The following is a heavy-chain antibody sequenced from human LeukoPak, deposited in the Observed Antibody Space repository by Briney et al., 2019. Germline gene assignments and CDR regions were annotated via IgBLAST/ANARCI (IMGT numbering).Heavy chain of an antibody. D-gene: IGHD6-13*01. V-gene: IGHV1-24*01. CDR3: ATDLGIAPLDY. CDR2: FDPEDGET. Sequence: SVXVSCKVSGYTLTELSMHWVRQAPGKXLEGMGGFDPEDGETIYAQKFQGRVTMTEDTSTDTAYMELSSLRSEDTAVYYCATDLGIAPLDYWGQGTLVTVSS. CDR1: GYTLTELS. J-gene: IGHJ4*02.